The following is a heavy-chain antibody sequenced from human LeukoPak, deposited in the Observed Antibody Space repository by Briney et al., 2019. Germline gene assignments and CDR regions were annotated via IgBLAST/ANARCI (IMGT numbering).Heavy chain of an antibody. V-gene: IGHV3-66*01. CDR2: IYSGGST. D-gene: IGHD3-10*01. J-gene: IGHJ4*02. CDR3: ARVTYYGSGSYYRPPVYFDY. CDR1: GFTVSSNY. Sequence: GGSLRLSCAASGFTVSSNYMSWVRQAPGKGLEWVSDIYSGGSTYYADSVKGRFTISRDNSKNTLYLQMNSLRAEDTAVYYCARVTYYGSGSYYRPPVYFDYWGEGTLVTVS.